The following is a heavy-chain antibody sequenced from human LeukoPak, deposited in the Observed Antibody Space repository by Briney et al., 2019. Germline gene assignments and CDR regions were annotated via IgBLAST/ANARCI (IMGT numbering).Heavy chain of an antibody. D-gene: IGHD6-19*01. CDR2: ISSGSGTI. Sequence: GGSLRLSCVASGFTFTDYFMNWVRQAPGKGLEWVSYISSGSGTIYYADSVKGRFTISRDNAKNSLSLQMNSLRAEDMAVYYCARDQSSGWYTGIGYWGQGALVTVSS. CDR1: GFTFTDYF. CDR3: ARDQSSGWYTGIGY. J-gene: IGHJ4*02. V-gene: IGHV3-48*01.